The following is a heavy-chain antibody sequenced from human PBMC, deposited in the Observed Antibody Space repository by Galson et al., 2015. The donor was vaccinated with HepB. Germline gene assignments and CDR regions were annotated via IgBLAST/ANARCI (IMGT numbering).Heavy chain of an antibody. V-gene: IGHV1-8*01. Sequence: SVKVSCKASGYTFTSYDINWVRQATGQGLEWMGWMNPNSGNTGYAQKFQGRVTMTRNTSISTAYMELSSLRSEDTAVYYCARAWERGGLYYFDYWGQGTLVTVSS. CDR1: GYTFTSYD. D-gene: IGHD1-26*01. J-gene: IGHJ4*02. CDR2: MNPNSGNT. CDR3: ARAWERGGLYYFDY.